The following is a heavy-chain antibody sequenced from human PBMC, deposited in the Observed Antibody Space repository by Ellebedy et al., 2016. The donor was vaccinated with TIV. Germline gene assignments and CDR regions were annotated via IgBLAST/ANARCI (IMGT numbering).Heavy chain of an antibody. J-gene: IGHJ1*01. CDR3: ARESHYYDSSGNRYFQH. V-gene: IGHV1-69*13. CDR2: IIPIFGTA. CDR1: GGTFSSYA. Sequence: ASVKVSCKASGGTFSSYAISWVRQAPGQGLEWMGGIIPIFGTANYAQKFQGRVTITADESTSTAYMELSSLRSEDTAVYYCARESHYYDSSGNRYFQHWGQGTLVTVSS. D-gene: IGHD3-22*01.